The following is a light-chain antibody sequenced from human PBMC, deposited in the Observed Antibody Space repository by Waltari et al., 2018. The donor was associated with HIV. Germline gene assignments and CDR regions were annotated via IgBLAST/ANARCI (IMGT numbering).Light chain of an antibody. CDR3: CSNAGSHVV. J-gene: IGLJ2*01. CDR2: DVN. Sequence: QSALTQPRSVSGSPGQSVTISCTGISSDLGRYNYVSWYQQDPGKAPKLMLFDVNKPHSGVPARFSGAKSGNTASRTIAGRQAEDEADYYCCSNAGSHVVFGGGTKVTVL. V-gene: IGLV2-11*01. CDR1: SSDLGRYNY.